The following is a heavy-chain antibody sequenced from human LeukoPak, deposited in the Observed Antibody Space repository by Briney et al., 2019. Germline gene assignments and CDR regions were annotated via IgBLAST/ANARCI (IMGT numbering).Heavy chain of an antibody. J-gene: IGHJ5*02. V-gene: IGHV1-18*01. CDR1: GYTFTSYD. Sequence: ASVKVSCKASGYTFTSYDINWVRQAPGQGLEWMGWVSGYNGNTNYAQKFEGRVAMTTDTSSSTAYMELRSLRSDDTAIYYCARGDWFDPWGQRTLVTVSS. D-gene: IGHD2-21*01. CDR3: ARGDWFDP. CDR2: VSGYNGNT.